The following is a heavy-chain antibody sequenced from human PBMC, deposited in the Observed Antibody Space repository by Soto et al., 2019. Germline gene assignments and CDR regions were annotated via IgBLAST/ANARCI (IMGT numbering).Heavy chain of an antibody. CDR2: IIPIFGTA. V-gene: IGHV1-69*13. J-gene: IGHJ5*02. CDR1: GGTFSSYA. D-gene: IGHD2-8*01. Sequence: SVKVSCKASGGTFSSYAISWVRQAPGQGLEWKGGIIPIFGTANYAQKFQGRVTITADESTSTAYMELSSLRSEDTAVYYCARERVRLYPTPNWFDPWGQGTLVTVSS. CDR3: ARERVRLYPTPNWFDP.